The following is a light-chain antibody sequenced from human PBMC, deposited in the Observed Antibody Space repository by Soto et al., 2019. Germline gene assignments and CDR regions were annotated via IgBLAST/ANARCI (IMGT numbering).Light chain of an antibody. CDR2: FDN. CDR1: NIGSKG. J-gene: IGLJ2*01. CDR3: QVWDRRSVHLV. V-gene: IGLV3-21*04. Sequence: SYVLTQPPSVSVAPGETARITCGGDNIGSKGVHWYQQKPGQAPVLVMYFDNERPSGIPERLSGTNSGNTATLIISRVEPGDEADFYCQVWDRRSVHLVFGGGTKLTVL.